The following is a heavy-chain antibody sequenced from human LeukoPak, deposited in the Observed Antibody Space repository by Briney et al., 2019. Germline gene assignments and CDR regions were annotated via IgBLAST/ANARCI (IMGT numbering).Heavy chain of an antibody. CDR1: GGSISSYY. J-gene: IGHJ4*02. V-gene: IGHV4-4*07. D-gene: IGHD2-21*02. CDR3: ARVSGGAYCGGDCYLTLDY. CDR2: VYTSGST. Sequence: SETLSLTCTVSGGSISSYYWSWLRQPAGKGLEWIGRVYTSGSTNYNPSLKSRVTMSVDTSKNQFSLKLSSVTAADTAVYYCARVSGGAYCGGDCYLTLDYWGQGTLVTVSS.